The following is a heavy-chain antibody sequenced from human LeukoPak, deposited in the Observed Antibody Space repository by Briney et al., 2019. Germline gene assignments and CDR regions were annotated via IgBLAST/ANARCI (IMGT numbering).Heavy chain of an antibody. Sequence: PGGSLRLSCAASGLNFRKSWMTWVRQAPGRGLEWVANIKDDGSEKFYVDSVKGRFTISRDDAKSSLYLQTNSLRAEDTAVYYCTNWGDTWGLDFWGQGVLVSVSS. CDR2: IKDDGSEK. CDR1: GLNFRKSW. D-gene: IGHD7-27*01. J-gene: IGHJ4*02. V-gene: IGHV3-7*01. CDR3: TNWGDTWGLDF.